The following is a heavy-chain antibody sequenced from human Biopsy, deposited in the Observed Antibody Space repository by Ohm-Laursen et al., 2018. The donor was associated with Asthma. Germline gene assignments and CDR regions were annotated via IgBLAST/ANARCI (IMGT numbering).Heavy chain of an antibody. J-gene: IGHJ4*02. V-gene: IGHV3-11*01. Sequence: SLRLSCSASGFTFSDYYMSWIRLAPGEGLEWISYINGKSNSIEYADSVKGRFTISRDNAKNSLYLQMNSLRAEDTAVYYCARDSYSSGLYDDFESWGQGTLVTVSS. CDR1: GFTFSDYY. D-gene: IGHD6-19*01. CDR3: ARDSYSSGLYDDFES. CDR2: INGKSNSI.